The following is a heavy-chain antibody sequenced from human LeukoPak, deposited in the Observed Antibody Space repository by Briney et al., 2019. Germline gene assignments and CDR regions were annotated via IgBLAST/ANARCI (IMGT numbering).Heavy chain of an antibody. J-gene: IGHJ4*02. CDR2: MNPNSGNT. V-gene: IGHV1-8*02. CDR1: GYTFTSYD. CDR3: ARGLARTSMVTRGGVRFDY. Sequence: ASVKVSCKASGYTFTSYDINWVRQATGQGLEWMGWMNPNSGNTGYAQKFQGRVTITRNTSISTAYMELGSLRSEDTAVYYCARGLARTSMVTRGGVRFDYWGQGTLVTVSS. D-gene: IGHD5-18*01.